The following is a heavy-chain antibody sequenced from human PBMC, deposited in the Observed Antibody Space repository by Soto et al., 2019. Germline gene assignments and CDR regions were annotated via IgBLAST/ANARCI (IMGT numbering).Heavy chain of an antibody. CDR2: ISSSGSTI. J-gene: IGHJ4*02. Sequence: EVQLVESGGGLVQPGGSLRLSCAASGFTFSSYEMNWVRQAPGKGLEWVSYISSSGSTIYYADSVKGRFTISRDNAKNSLYLQMNSLRAEDTAVYYCAGTPSGSAAYWGQGTLVTVSS. CDR1: GFTFSSYE. D-gene: IGHD1-26*01. V-gene: IGHV3-48*03. CDR3: AGTPSGSAAY.